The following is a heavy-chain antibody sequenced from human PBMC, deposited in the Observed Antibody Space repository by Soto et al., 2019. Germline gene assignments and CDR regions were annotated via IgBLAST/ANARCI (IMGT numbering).Heavy chain of an antibody. CDR1: GFTFSRNW. D-gene: IGHD3-22*01. Sequence: EVQLVESGGGLVQPGGSLRLSCAASGFTFSRNWMHWVRQAPGKGLVWVSRINSDGSTTDYADSVKGRFTTSRDNAKNTFYLQMNSLRADDTAVYYCASYCLSLSMMCDLAFDMWGQGTVVTVSS. V-gene: IGHV3-74*01. CDR3: ASYCLSLSMMCDLAFDM. J-gene: IGHJ3*02. CDR2: INSDGSTT.